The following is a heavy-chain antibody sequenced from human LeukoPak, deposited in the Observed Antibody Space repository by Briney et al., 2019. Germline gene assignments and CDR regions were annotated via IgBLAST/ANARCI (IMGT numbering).Heavy chain of an antibody. Sequence: PGGSLRLSCAASGFTFSSYSMNWVRQAPGKGLEWVSSISSSSSYIYYADSVKGRFTISRDNAKNSLYLQMNSLRAEDTAVYYCARVPYSGYDSDYWGQGTLVIVSS. D-gene: IGHD5-12*01. CDR3: ARVPYSGYDSDY. J-gene: IGHJ4*02. V-gene: IGHV3-21*01. CDR1: GFTFSSYS. CDR2: ISSSSSYI.